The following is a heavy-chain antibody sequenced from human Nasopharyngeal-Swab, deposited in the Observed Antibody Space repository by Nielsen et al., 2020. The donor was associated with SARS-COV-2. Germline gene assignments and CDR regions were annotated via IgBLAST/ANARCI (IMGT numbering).Heavy chain of an antibody. Sequence: WIRQSPSRGLEWLGRTYYRSKWYNDYALSVRSRLSINADTSKNQLSLQLNSVTPEDTAVYYCARGSGPHSLESDYWGQGTLVTVSS. CDR2: TYYRSKWYN. V-gene: IGHV6-1*01. D-gene: IGHD1-26*01. J-gene: IGHJ4*02. CDR3: ARGSGPHSLESDY.